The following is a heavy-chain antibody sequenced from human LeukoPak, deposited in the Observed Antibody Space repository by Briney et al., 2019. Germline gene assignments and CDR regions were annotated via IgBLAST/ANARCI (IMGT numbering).Heavy chain of an antibody. J-gene: IGHJ6*03. CDR2: INWNGGST. D-gene: IGHD3-3*01. CDR1: GFTFDDYG. V-gene: IGHV3-20*04. Sequence: GGSLRLSGAAYGFTFDDYGMSWVRQAPGKGLEWVSGINWNGGSTGYADSVKGRFNISRDNAKNSLYLQMNSLRAEDTALYYCARDTVIWSARGPYYYYYMDVWGKGTTVTVSS. CDR3: ARDTVIWSARGPYYYYYMDV.